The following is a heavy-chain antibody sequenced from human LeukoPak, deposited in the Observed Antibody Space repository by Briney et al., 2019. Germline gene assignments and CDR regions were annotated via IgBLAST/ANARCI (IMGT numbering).Heavy chain of an antibody. CDR3: ASMITFGGVIVNPHDAFDI. CDR1: GGSISSYY. J-gene: IGHJ3*02. Sequence: PSETLSLTCTVSGGSISSYYWSWIRQPPGKGLEWIGYIYYSRSTNYNPSLKSRVTISVDTSKNQFSLKLSSVTAADTAVYYCASMITFGGVIVNPHDAFDIWGQGTMVTVSS. CDR2: IYYSRST. V-gene: IGHV4-59*08. D-gene: IGHD3-16*02.